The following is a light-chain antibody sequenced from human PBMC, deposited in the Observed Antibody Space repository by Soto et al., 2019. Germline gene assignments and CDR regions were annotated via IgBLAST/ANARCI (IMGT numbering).Light chain of an antibody. CDR2: KAS. J-gene: IGKJ4*01. CDR3: QQYYSYPLT. V-gene: IGKV1-5*03. Sequence: DIQMTQSPSTLSESVGERVTITCRASQSISSWLAWYQQKPGKAPKLLIYKASSLESGVPSRFSGSGSGTEFTLTISSLQPDDFATYYCQQYYSYPLTFGGGTKVEIK. CDR1: QSISSW.